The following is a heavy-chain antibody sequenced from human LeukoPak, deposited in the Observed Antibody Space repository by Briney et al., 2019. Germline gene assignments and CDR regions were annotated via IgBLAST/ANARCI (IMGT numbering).Heavy chain of an antibody. CDR1: GGSISYYF. CDR2: VHYSGTN. CDR3: VRQKAVSADFEY. V-gene: IGHV4-59*08. J-gene: IGHJ4*01. Sequence: PSETLSLTCTVSGGSISYYFWSWFRQSPGKGLEWIGNVHYSGTNTYNPSLESRLSMSVDMSKNQFSLTLNSATAADTAVYYCVRQKAVSADFEYWGQGTLVTVAS. D-gene: IGHD1-26*01.